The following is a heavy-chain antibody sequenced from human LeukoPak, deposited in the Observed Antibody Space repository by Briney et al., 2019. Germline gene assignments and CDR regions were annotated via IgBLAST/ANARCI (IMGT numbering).Heavy chain of an antibody. CDR2: IYYSGST. V-gene: IGHV4-39*01. CDR3: AGPSGYCSSTSCPFDY. D-gene: IGHD2-2*01. Sequence: SETLSLTCTVSGGSISSYYWGWIRQPPGKGLEWIGSIYYSGSTYYNPSLKSRVTISVDTSKNQFSLKLSSVTAADTAVYYCAGPSGYCSSTSCPFDYWGQGTLVTVSS. J-gene: IGHJ4*02. CDR1: GGSISSYY.